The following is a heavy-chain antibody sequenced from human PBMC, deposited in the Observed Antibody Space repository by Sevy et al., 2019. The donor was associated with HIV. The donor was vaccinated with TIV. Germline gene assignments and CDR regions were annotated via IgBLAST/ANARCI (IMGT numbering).Heavy chain of an antibody. CDR2: IRSTGDTI. J-gene: IGHJ4*02. Sequence: QGGSLRLSCAASGFTFSDYNMIWIRQAPGRGLEWISYIRSTGDTIYYADSVKGRFTISRDNAKNSLYLQMNSLTAGDTAVYYSARVFGIGIVGPTPDYWGQGTLVTVSS. D-gene: IGHD2-21*01. CDR3: ARVFGIGIVGPTPDY. V-gene: IGHV3-11*01. CDR1: GFTFSDYN.